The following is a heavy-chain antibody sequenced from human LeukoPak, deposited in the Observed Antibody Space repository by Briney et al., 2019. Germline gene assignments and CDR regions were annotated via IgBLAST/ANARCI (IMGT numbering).Heavy chain of an antibody. CDR2: INTNSDGT. CDR1: GYSFTGNN. V-gene: IGHV1-2*02. J-gene: IGHJ4*02. D-gene: IGHD7-27*01. CDR3: AIPYDWGAHFDF. Sequence: ASVKVSLNGSGYSFTGNNMHWVRQGHGQGLEWIGWINTNSDGTNYAQKFQGRVTMTSDTSISTAYMELSRLGSDDTAGYYCAIPYDWGAHFDFWGQGTLVTVSS.